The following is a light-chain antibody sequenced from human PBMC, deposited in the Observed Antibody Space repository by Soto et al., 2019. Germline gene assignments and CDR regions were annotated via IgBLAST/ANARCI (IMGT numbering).Light chain of an antibody. V-gene: IGLV1-40*01. J-gene: IGLJ1*01. CDR2: GNI. CDR3: QSYDTSLSAYV. CDR1: SSNIGAGYD. Sequence: VLAQPPSVSGAPGQKVTISCTGSSSNIGAGYDLHWYQQLPGTTPKLLLYGNINRPSGVPDRFSGSKSGTSASLAITGLQAEDEADYYCQSYDTSLSAYVFGTGTKVTVL.